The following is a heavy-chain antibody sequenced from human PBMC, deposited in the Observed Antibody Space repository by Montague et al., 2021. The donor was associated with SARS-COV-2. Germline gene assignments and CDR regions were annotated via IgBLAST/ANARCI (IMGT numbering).Heavy chain of an antibody. Sequence: SETLSLTCTVSGGSISRCYWNWIRKPQGKGLVWIGYLYYTGGTKYNPSLKSRVSMSVDTSKNQFSLRLTSVGAADTAVYYCARIAMAATFDSWGQGALVTVSS. CDR1: GGSISRCY. V-gene: IGHV4-59*13. CDR3: ARIAMAATFDS. CDR2: LYYTGGT. D-gene: IGHD6-19*01. J-gene: IGHJ4*02.